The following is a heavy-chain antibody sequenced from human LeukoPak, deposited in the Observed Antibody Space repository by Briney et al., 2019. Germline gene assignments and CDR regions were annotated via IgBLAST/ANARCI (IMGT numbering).Heavy chain of an antibody. CDR1: GFTFSSYE. V-gene: IGHV3-48*03. CDR3: ARAVGITGTTIDY. Sequence: AGGSLRLSCAASGFTFSSYEMNWVRQAPGKGLEWVSYISSSGSTIYYADSVKGRFTISRDNAKNSLYLQMNSLRAEDTAVYYCARAVGITGTTIDYWGQGTLVTVSS. CDR2: ISSSGSTI. D-gene: IGHD1-7*01. J-gene: IGHJ4*02.